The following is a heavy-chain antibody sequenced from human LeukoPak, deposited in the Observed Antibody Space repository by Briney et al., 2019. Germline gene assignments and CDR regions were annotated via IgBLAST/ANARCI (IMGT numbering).Heavy chain of an antibody. Sequence: GGSLRLSCAASGFTFSSYAMHWVRQAPGKGLEYVSAISSNGGSTYYANSVKGRFTISRDNSKNTLYLQMGSLRAEDMAVYYCARAEAYVAVPGIKVVRAFDIWGQGTVVTVSS. J-gene: IGHJ3*02. CDR1: GFTFSSYA. CDR3: ARAEAYVAVPGIKVVRAFDI. CDR2: ISSNGGST. D-gene: IGHD6-19*01. V-gene: IGHV3-64*01.